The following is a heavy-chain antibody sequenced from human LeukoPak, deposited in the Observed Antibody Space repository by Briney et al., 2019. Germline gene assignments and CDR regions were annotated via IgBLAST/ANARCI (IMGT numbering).Heavy chain of an antibody. CDR1: GFTFSSYE. J-gene: IGHJ4*02. V-gene: IGHV3-23*01. CDR2: ISGSGGRT. D-gene: IGHD2-21*01. Sequence: GGSLRLSCAASGFTFSSYEMNWVRQAPGKGLEWVSDISGSGGRTYYADSVRGRFTISRDNSKNTVYVQMNSLRAEDTAVYFCVVVSYCAVDCYDYWGQGTLLTVSS. CDR3: VVVSYCAVDCYDY.